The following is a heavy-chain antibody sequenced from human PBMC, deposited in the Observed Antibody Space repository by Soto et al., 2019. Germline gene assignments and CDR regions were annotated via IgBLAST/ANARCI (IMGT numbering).Heavy chain of an antibody. V-gene: IGHV4-34*01. D-gene: IGHD4-17*01. CDR1: GGSFSGYY. Sequence: SETLSLTCAVYGGSFSGYYWSWIRQPPGKGLEWIGEINHSGSTNYNPSLKSRVTISVDTSKNQFSLKLSSVTAADTAVYYCARPLYGDYAGGYFDYWGQGTLVTVSS. J-gene: IGHJ4*02. CDR3: ARPLYGDYAGGYFDY. CDR2: INHSGST.